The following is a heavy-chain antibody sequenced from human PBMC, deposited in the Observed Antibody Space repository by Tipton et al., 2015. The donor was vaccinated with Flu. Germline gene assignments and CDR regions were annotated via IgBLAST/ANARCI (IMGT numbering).Heavy chain of an antibody. CDR3: ARDAVQGVGTAYYHGMEV. D-gene: IGHD3-10*01. V-gene: IGHV1-18*01. CDR2: ISAYSGDA. Sequence: QLVQSGAEEKKPGASVKVSCKASGYTFTSFGVSWVRQARGRGLEWMGWISAYSGDAIYPRNLQGRGTLSTDTSTSTAYMELRSLTSDDTAVYYCARDAVQGVGTAYYHGMEVWRQGTTVTVSS. J-gene: IGHJ6*01. CDR1: GYTFTSFG.